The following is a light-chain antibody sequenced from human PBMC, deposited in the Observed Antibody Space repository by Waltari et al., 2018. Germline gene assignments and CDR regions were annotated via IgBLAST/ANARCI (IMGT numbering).Light chain of an antibody. V-gene: IGKV3-15*01. CDR2: GAS. CDR1: QSVSSD. Sequence: EIVMTQSPATLSVSPGERATLSCRASQSVSSDLAWYQQKPGQPPRVLIYGASTRATGIPARFSGSGSGTEFTLTISSMQSEDFAVYFCQQYNNWPPLTFGGGTKVEIK. CDR3: QQYNNWPPLT. J-gene: IGKJ4*01.